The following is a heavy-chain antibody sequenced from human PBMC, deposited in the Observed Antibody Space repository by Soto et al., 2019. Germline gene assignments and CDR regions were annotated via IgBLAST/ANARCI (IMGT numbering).Heavy chain of an antibody. CDR3: ARVRDRSGWSPFDY. CDR1: GYTFTGYY. Sequence: ASVKVSCKASGYTFTGYYMHWVREAPGQGLEWMGWINPNSGGTNYAQKFQGRVTMTRDTSISTAYMELSTLRSDDTAVYYCARVRDRSGWSPFDYWGEGTLDSVSS. V-gene: IGHV1-2*02. J-gene: IGHJ4*02. CDR2: INPNSGGT. D-gene: IGHD6-19*01.